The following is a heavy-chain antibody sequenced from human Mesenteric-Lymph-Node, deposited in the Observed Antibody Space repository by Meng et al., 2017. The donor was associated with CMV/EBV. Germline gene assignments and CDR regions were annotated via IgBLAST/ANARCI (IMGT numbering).Heavy chain of an antibody. J-gene: IGHJ4*02. Sequence: GSISSTSYYWGWIRQPPGKGLEWIASIYSSRATFYNPSLKSRLTISVDTSKNQFSLKLTSVTAADTAMYHCARYTATHAYDSSYFDHWGQGTLVTVSS. CDR2: IYSSRAT. CDR1: GSISSTSYY. CDR3: ARYTATHAYDSSYFDH. D-gene: IGHD3-22*01. V-gene: IGHV4-39*01.